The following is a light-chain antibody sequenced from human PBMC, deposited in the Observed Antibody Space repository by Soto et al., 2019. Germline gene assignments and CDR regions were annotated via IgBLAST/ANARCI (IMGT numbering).Light chain of an antibody. V-gene: IGLV2-14*03. J-gene: IGLJ1*01. CDR2: DVS. CDR1: SSDVGGYNY. Sequence: QSALTQPASVSGSPGQSITISCTGTSSDVGGYNYVSWYQHHPGKAPKLMIFDVSNRPSGVSNRFSGSKSGNTASLTISGLMPEDEADYYGSSYTTSNTRQIVFGTGTKLTVL. CDR3: SSYTTSNTRQIV.